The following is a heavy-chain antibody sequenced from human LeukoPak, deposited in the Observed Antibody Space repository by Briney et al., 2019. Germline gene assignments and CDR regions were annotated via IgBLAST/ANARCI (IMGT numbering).Heavy chain of an antibody. CDR3: ARGGSGYSYGKIDS. CDR1: GFTFSNYW. V-gene: IGHV3-7*01. J-gene: IGHJ4*02. CDR2: IKQDGSET. Sequence: GGSLRPSCAASGFTFSNYWINWVRQAPGKGLEWVANIKQDGSETYCVDSVKGRFTISRDNAKNSLYLQMNSLRDEDTAVYYCARGGSGYSYGKIDSWGQGILVTVSS. D-gene: IGHD5-18*01.